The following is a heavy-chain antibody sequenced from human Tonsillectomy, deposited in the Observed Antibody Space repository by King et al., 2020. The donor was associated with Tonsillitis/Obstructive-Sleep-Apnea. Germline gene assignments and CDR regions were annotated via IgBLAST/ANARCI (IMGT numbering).Heavy chain of an antibody. CDR3: ARGYSYGDDAVDI. J-gene: IGHJ3*02. D-gene: IGHD5-18*01. V-gene: IGHV4-59*08. Sequence: VQLQESGPGLVKPSETLSLTCTVSGGSISSYYWSWIRQPPGKGLEWIGYIYYSGSTNYNPSLKSRVTISVDTSKNQFSLKLSSVTAADTAVYYCARGYSYGDDAVDIWGQGTMVTVSS. CDR1: GGSISSYY. CDR2: IYYSGST.